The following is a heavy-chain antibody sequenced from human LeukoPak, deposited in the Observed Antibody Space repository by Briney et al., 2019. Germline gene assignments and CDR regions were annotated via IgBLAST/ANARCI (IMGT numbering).Heavy chain of an antibody. CDR3: ARDPYYGDYAIDY. J-gene: IGHJ4*02. CDR1: GFTVSSNY. Sequence: GGSLRLSCAASGFTVSSNYMSWVRQAPGKGLEWVSVIYSGGSTYYADSVKGRFTISRDNSKNTLYLQMNSLRAEDTAVYYCARDPYYGDYAIDYWGQGTLVTVSS. CDR2: IYSGGST. V-gene: IGHV3-66*01. D-gene: IGHD4-17*01.